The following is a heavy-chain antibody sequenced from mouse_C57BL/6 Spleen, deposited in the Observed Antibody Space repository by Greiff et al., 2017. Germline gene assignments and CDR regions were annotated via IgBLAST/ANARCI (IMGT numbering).Heavy chain of an antibody. J-gene: IGHJ2*01. D-gene: IGHD1-1*01. CDR2: IDPENGDT. V-gene: IGHV14-4*01. CDR3: TVYYGSSPFDY. Sequence: EVQLVESGAELVRPGASVKLSCTASGFNIKDDYMHWVKQRPEQGLEWIGWIDPENGDTEYASKFQGKATITADTSSNTAYLQLSSLTSEDTAVYYCTVYYGSSPFDYWGQGTTLTVSS. CDR1: GFNIKDDY.